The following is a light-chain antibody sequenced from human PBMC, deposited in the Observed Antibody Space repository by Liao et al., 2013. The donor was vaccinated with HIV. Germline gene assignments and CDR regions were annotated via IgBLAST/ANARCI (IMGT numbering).Light chain of an antibody. Sequence: SDELTQPSSVSVSPGQTATITCSGDELGYKYASWYQQRPGQSPVLVIYQDTKRPSGIPERFSGSNSGNTATLTISGTQPLDEADYYCQAWDTITDNYVFGTGTKVTVL. J-gene: IGLJ1*01. CDR2: QDT. CDR3: QAWDTITDNYV. CDR1: ELGYKY. V-gene: IGLV3-1*01.